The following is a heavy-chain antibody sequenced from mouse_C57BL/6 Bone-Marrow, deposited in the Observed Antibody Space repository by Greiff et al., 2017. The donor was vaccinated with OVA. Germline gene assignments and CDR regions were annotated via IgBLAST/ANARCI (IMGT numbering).Heavy chain of an antibody. D-gene: IGHD2-5*01. Sequence: QVQLQQSGAELVRPGSSVKLSCKASGYTFPSYWMDWVKQRPGQGLEWIGNIYPSDSETHYNQKFKDKATLTVDKSSSTAYMQLSSLTSEDSAVYYCARKRAYYSNYEGRAMDYWGQGTSVTVSS. CDR3: ARKRAYYSNYEGRAMDY. V-gene: IGHV1-61*01. CDR1: GYTFPSYW. J-gene: IGHJ4*01. CDR2: IYPSDSET.